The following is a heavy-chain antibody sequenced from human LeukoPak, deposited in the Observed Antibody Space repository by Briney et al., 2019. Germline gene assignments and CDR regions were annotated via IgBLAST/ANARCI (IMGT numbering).Heavy chain of an antibody. D-gene: IGHD1-26*01. CDR3: AKDPTYSDYLDY. Sequence: PGGSLRLSCAASGFTVSSNYMRWVRQAPGKGLEWVSAISGSGGGTYYADSVKGRFTISRDNSKNTLYLQMNSLRAEDTAVYYCAKDPTYSDYLDYWGKGTLVPVSS. V-gene: IGHV3-23*01. J-gene: IGHJ4*02. CDR1: GFTVSSNY. CDR2: ISGSGGGT.